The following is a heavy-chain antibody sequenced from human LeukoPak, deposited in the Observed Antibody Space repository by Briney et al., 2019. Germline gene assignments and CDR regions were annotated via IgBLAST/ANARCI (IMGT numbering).Heavy chain of an antibody. CDR2: IYYSGST. J-gene: IGHJ3*02. CDR1: GGSISSGGYS. Sequence: PSETLSLTCTVSGGSISSGGYSWSWIRQHPGKGLEWIGYIYYSGSTYYNPSLKSRVTISVDTSKNQFSLKLSSVTAADTAVYYCARWDSSGYYHTHAFDIWGQGTMVTVSS. V-gene: IGHV4-31*03. D-gene: IGHD3-22*01. CDR3: ARWDSSGYYHTHAFDI.